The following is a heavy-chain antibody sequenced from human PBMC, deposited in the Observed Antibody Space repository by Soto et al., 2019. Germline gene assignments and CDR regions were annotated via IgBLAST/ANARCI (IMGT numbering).Heavy chain of an antibody. CDR2: ISYDGSDK. D-gene: IGHD3-10*02. V-gene: IGHV3-30-3*01. Sequence: QVQLVESGGGVVQPGGSLRLSCAASGFTFSDYSMHWVRQAPGKGLEWVAVISYDGSDKYFADSVKGRFTISRDNSNNTRFLQMNSLRAEDTAVYYCARDPLGSGRADFDYWGQGTLVTVSS. CDR1: GFTFSDYS. J-gene: IGHJ4*02. CDR3: ARDPLGSGRADFDY.